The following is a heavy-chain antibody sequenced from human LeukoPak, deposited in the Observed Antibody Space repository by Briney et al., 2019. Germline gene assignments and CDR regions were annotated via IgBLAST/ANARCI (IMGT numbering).Heavy chain of an antibody. J-gene: IGHJ3*02. D-gene: IGHD6-25*01. Sequence: ASVKVSCKASGYTFTSYYIHWVRQAPGQGLECMGIINPSGGSASYAQKFQGRVTMTRDASTSTVYMELSSLRSEDTAVYYCARTYSSGAFDIWGQGTMVTVSS. V-gene: IGHV1-46*01. CDR3: ARTYSSGAFDI. CDR2: INPSGGSA. CDR1: GYTFTSYY.